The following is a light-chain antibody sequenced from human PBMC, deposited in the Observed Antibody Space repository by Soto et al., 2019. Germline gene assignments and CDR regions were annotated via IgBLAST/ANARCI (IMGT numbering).Light chain of an antibody. CDR2: DAY. J-gene: IGKJ1*01. CDR1: QTVSRS. CDR3: QQRSHWPPT. V-gene: IGKV3-11*01. Sequence: EIVLTQSPATLSLAPGETATLSCRASQTVSRSLAWYQQRPGQAPRLLIYDAYNRATGIPARFSGGGSGSDFTLSINNLEPEDFAVYYCQQRSHWPPTFGLGTQGG.